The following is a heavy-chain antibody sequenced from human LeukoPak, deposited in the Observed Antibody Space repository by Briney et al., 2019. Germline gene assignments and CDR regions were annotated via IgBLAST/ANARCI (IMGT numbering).Heavy chain of an antibody. CDR3: TKVGFNA. J-gene: IGHJ5*02. Sequence: GASVKVSCKASGYTFTDYFIHWMRQAPGQRLEWMGWMNPNSGGSKYAEKFQGRVTMSRDTSISTAYMELSRLRSDDTAVYYCTKVGFNAWGQGTLVTVSS. V-gene: IGHV1-2*02. CDR2: MNPNSGGS. CDR1: GYTFTDYF.